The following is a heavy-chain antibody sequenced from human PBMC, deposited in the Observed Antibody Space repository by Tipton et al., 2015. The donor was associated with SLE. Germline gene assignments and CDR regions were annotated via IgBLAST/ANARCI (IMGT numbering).Heavy chain of an antibody. CDR2: INNSGST. Sequence: TLSLTCAVYGGSFSDYYWSWIRQPPGKGLEWIGEINNSGSTNYNPSLKSRVTISVDTSKNQFSLKLSSVTAADTAVYYCAGLEVGYLDAFDIWGQGTIVTVSS. D-gene: IGHD5-18*01. V-gene: IGHV4-34*01. J-gene: IGHJ3*02. CDR3: AGLEVGYLDAFDI. CDR1: GGSFSDYY.